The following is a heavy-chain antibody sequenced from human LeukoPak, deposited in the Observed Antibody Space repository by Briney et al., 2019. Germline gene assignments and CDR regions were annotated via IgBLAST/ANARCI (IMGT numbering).Heavy chain of an antibody. V-gene: IGHV4-39*01. J-gene: IGHJ4*02. Sequence: SETLSLTCTVSGGSINSRSYYWGWIRQPPGKGLEWIGTIYYSGSTYYNPSLKSRVTISVDTSKNQFSLKLSSVTAADTAVYYCARHQSYFDVLTGYSFDYWGQGTLVTVSS. CDR1: GGSINSRSYY. CDR2: IYYSGST. D-gene: IGHD3-9*01. CDR3: ARHQSYFDVLTGYSFDY.